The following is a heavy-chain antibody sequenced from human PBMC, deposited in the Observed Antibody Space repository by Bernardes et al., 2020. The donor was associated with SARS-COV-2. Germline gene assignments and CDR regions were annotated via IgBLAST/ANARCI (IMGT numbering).Heavy chain of an antibody. V-gene: IGHV3-23*01. J-gene: IGHJ4*02. Sequence: GGSLRLSCAASGLTVSDNYMSWVRQAPGKGLEWVSAISGSGGSTYYADSVKGRFTISRDNSKNTLYLQMNSLRAEDTAVYYCAKSPRFGTDYFDYWGQGTLVTVSS. CDR1: GLTVSDNY. D-gene: IGHD3-10*01. CDR3: AKSPRFGTDYFDY. CDR2: ISGSGGST.